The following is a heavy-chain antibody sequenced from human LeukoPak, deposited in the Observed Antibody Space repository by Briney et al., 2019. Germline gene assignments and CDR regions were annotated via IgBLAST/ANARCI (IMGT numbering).Heavy chain of an antibody. D-gene: IGHD2-21*01. CDR1: GYSFTTYW. Sequence: PGESLKISCKGSGYSFTTYWISWVRQMPGKGLEWMGRIDPSDSYTNYSPSFQGHVTISADKSISTAYLQWSSLKASDSAMYYCARLSVGVVAHKYYYYGMDVWGKGTTVTVSS. J-gene: IGHJ6*04. CDR3: ARLSVGVVAHKYYYYGMDV. CDR2: IDPSDSYT. V-gene: IGHV5-10-1*01.